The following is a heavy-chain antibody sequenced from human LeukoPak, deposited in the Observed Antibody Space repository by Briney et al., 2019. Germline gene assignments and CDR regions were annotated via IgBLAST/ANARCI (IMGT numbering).Heavy chain of an antibody. CDR1: GYSFSTYG. D-gene: IGHD3-10*01. J-gene: IGHJ4*02. CDR2: ISAYNGNT. CDR3: ARAVRGTMVRGAPYYFDY. V-gene: IGHV1-18*01. Sequence: ASVKVSCKTSGYSFSTYGISWVRQAPGQGLEWMGWISAYNGNTNYAQKLQGRVTMTTDTSTSTAYMELRSLRSDDTAVYYCARAVRGTMVRGAPYYFDYWGQGTLVTVSS.